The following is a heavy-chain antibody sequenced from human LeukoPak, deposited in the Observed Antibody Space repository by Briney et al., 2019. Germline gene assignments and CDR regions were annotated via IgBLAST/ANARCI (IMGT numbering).Heavy chain of an antibody. CDR3: ARGGIHSYGYSPPVY. D-gene: IGHD5-18*01. V-gene: IGHV4-4*02. CDR2: IYHSGST. Sequence: PSETLSLTCAVSGGSISSSNWWSWVRQPPGKGLEWIGEIYHSGSTNYNPSLKSRVTISVDTSKNQFSLKLSSVTATDTAVYYCARGGIHSYGYSPPVYWGQGTLVTVSS. J-gene: IGHJ4*02. CDR1: GGSISSSNW.